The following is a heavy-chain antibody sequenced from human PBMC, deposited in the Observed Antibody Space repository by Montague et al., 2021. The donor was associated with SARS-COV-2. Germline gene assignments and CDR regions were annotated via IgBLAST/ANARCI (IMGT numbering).Heavy chain of an antibody. CDR2: IYYSGST. CDR1: GGSISSGGYY. V-gene: IGHV4-31*03. J-gene: IGHJ2*01. CDR3: ARSPEPMIILIITSLNWYFDL. Sequence: TLSLTCTVSGGSISSGGYYWSWIRQHPGKGLEWIGYIYYSGSTYYNPSLKSRVTIAVDTYKNQFSLKMSSVTAADTAVYYCARSPEPMIILIITSLNWYFDLWGRGTLVTVSS. D-gene: IGHD3-22*01.